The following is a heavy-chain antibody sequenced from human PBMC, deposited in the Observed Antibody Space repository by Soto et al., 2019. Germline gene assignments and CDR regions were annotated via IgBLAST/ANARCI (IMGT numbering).Heavy chain of an antibody. D-gene: IGHD3-3*01. CDR3: ARIPYYDFWSGPIIHYFDY. CDR2: IYYSGST. CDR1: GGSISSYY. Sequence: SETLSLTCTVSGGSISSYYWSWIRQPPGKGLEWIGYIYYSGSTNYNPSLKSRVTISVDTSKNQFSLKLSSVTAADTAVYYCARIPYYDFWSGPIIHYFDYWGQGTLVTVSS. J-gene: IGHJ4*02. V-gene: IGHV4-59*01.